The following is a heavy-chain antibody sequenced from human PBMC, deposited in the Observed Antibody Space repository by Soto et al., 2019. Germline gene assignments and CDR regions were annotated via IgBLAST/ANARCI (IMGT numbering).Heavy chain of an antibody. CDR3: ATVEGYDFWSGYYTGEVWFDP. CDR1: GGSISSYY. D-gene: IGHD3-3*01. CDR2: IYYSGST. Sequence: SETLSLTCTVSGGSISSYYWSWIRQPPGKGLEWIGYIYYSGSTNYNPSLKSRVTISVDTSKNQFSLKLSSVTAADTAVYYCATVEGYDFWSGYYTGEVWFDPWGQGTLVTVSS. V-gene: IGHV4-59*01. J-gene: IGHJ5*02.